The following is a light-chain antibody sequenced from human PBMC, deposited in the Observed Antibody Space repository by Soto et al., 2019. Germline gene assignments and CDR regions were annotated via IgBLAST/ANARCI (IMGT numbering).Light chain of an antibody. CDR2: DAS. V-gene: IGKV1-9*01. J-gene: IGKJ4*01. CDR1: QDFSNF. CDR3: QQLYSFHLT. Sequence: DIQLTQSPSFLSASIGDGVTITCRASQDFSNFLAWYQQKPGRAPKLLMYDASTLQSGVPSRFSGSGSGTEFTLTISSLQPEDFATYYCQQLYSFHLTFGGGTKVDIK.